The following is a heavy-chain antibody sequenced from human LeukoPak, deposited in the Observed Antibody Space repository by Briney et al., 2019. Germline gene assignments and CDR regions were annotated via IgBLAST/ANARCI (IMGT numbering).Heavy chain of an antibody. J-gene: IGHJ4*02. CDR1: GYTFTSYA. D-gene: IGHD3-22*01. V-gene: IGHV1-3*01. Sequence: GASVKVSCKASGYTFTSYAMHWVRQAPGQRLEWMGWINAGNGNTKYSQKFQGRVTITRDTSASTAYMELSSLRSEDTAVYYCARQGFSSGGGDYFDYWGQGTLVTVSS. CDR2: INAGNGNT. CDR3: ARQGFSSGGGDYFDY.